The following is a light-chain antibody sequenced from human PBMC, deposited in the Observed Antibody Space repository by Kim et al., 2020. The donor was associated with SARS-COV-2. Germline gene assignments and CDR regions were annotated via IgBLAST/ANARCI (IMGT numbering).Light chain of an antibody. CDR2: GKN. CDR3: NSRDSNDNVV. CDR1: SLRSYY. J-gene: IGLJ2*01. V-gene: IGLV3-19*01. Sequence: ALGQTVRITCQGDSLRSYYATWYQPKPGQAPILVIYGKNKRPSGIPDRFSGSSSGNTASLTITGSQAGDEADYYCNSRDSNDNVVFGGGTQLTVL.